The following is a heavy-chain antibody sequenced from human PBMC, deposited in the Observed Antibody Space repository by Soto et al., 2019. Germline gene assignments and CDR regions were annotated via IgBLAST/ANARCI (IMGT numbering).Heavy chain of an antibody. CDR1: GYTLTELS. V-gene: IGHV1-24*01. Sequence: ASVKVSCKVSGYTLTELSMHWVRQAPGKGLEWMGGFDPEDGETIYAQKFQGRVTMTEDTSTDTAYMELSSLRSEDTAVYYCARARGDYDSSGYYRKPVYWYFDLWGRGTLVTVSS. CDR2: FDPEDGET. CDR3: ARARGDYDSSGYYRKPVYWYFDL. D-gene: IGHD3-22*01. J-gene: IGHJ2*01.